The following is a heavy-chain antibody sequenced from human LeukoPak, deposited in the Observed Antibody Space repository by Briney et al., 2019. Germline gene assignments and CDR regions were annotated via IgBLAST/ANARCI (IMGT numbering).Heavy chain of an antibody. V-gene: IGHV3-23*01. CDR2: ISGSGAST. J-gene: IGHJ4*02. Sequence: GGSLRLSCAASGFTFSNYAMSWVRQAPGKGLEWVSLISGSGASTYYPDSVKGRFTISRDDSKNTLSLQMNSLRAEDTAVYYCAPDLRGSASSLDDWGQGTLVTVSS. CDR1: GFTFSNYA. CDR3: APDLRGSASSLDD. D-gene: IGHD6-25*01.